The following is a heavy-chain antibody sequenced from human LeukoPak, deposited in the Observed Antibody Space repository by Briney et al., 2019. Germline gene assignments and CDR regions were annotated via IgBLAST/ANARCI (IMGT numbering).Heavy chain of an antibody. D-gene: IGHD7-27*01. Sequence: GASVKFSCKASGYTFTSYTMHWVRQAPGQRLEWMGWINAGNGNTKYSQKFQGRVTITRDTSASTAYMELSSLRPEDTAVYYCARYWGSGAFDIWGQGTMVTVSS. CDR1: GYTFTSYT. V-gene: IGHV1-3*01. CDR2: INAGNGNT. CDR3: ARYWGSGAFDI. J-gene: IGHJ3*02.